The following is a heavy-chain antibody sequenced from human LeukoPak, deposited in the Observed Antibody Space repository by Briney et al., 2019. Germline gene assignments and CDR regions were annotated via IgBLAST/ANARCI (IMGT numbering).Heavy chain of an antibody. CDR3: ARDRGNYYYYGMDV. J-gene: IGHJ6*02. V-gene: IGHV3-66*01. Sequence: RSGGSPRLSCAASGFTVSSNYMSWVRQAPGKGLEWVSVIYSGGSTYYADSVKGRFTISRDNSKNTLYLQMNSLRAEDTAVYYCARDRGNYYYYGMDVWGQGTTVTVSS. D-gene: IGHD3-10*01. CDR2: IYSGGST. CDR1: GFTVSSNY.